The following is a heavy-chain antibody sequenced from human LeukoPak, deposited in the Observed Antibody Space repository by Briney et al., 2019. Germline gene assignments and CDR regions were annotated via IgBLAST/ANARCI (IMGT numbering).Heavy chain of an antibody. J-gene: IGHJ4*02. CDR2: IRQDGGEK. D-gene: IGHD4-23*01. CDR1: GFSFSNSW. Sequence: GGSLRLSCAASGFSFSNSWMSWVRQVPGKGLEWVANIRQDGGEKYFVDSVKGRFTISRDNAKNSLYLQMNSLRAEDTAVYYCGVGNGGNYWGQGTLVTVSS. CDR3: GVGNGGNY. V-gene: IGHV3-7*03.